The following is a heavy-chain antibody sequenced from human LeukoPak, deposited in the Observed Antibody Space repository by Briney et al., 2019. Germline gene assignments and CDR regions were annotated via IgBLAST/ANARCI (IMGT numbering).Heavy chain of an antibody. CDR3: ARSTVSRYCSSTSCYTLPDY. J-gene: IGHJ4*02. Sequence: PGGSLRLSCAASGFTFSSYAMSWVRQAPGKGLEWVSAISGSGGSTYYADSVKGRFTISRDNSKNTLYLQMNSLRAEDTAVYYCARSTVSRYCSSTSCYTLPDYWGQGTLVTVSS. D-gene: IGHD2-2*02. CDR2: ISGSGGST. V-gene: IGHV3-23*01. CDR1: GFTFSSYA.